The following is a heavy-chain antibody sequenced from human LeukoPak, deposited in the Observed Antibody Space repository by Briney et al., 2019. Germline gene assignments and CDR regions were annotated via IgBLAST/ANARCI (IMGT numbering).Heavy chain of an antibody. CDR2: IWYDGSNK. CDR3: AKGIYSHGLLHS. Sequence: GRSLRLSCAASGFTFSSYGMHWVRQAPGKGLEWVAVIWYDGSNKYYADSVKGRFTISRDNSKNTLYLQMNNLRAEDTAIYYCAKGIYSHGLLHSWGQGTLVTVSS. J-gene: IGHJ5*02. D-gene: IGHD5-18*01. CDR1: GFTFSSYG. V-gene: IGHV3-33*06.